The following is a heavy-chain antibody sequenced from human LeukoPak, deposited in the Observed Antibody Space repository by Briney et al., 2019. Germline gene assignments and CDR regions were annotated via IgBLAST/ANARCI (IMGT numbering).Heavy chain of an antibody. J-gene: IGHJ4*02. Sequence: GRSLRLSCAASGFTFSSYGMHWVRQAPGKGLEWVGRIKSKTDGGTTDYAAPVKGRFTISRDDSKNTLYLQMNSLKTEDTAVYYCTTAGRFWSGYYSFDYWGQGTLVTVSS. CDR2: IKSKTDGGTT. CDR1: GFTFSSYG. D-gene: IGHD3-3*01. CDR3: TTAGRFWSGYYSFDY. V-gene: IGHV3-15*01.